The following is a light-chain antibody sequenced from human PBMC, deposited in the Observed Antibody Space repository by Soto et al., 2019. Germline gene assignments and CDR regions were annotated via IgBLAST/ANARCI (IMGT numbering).Light chain of an antibody. CDR2: AVI. Sequence: VLTQSPGTLYLSPGERATLSCRASQSVNSNSLAWYQHKSGQAPRLLIYAVIARASGIPDRFSGGGSGTDFTLTISRLQPDAFAVYYCLQYGPSLTFGGGTKVEIK. V-gene: IGKV3-20*01. CDR1: QSVNSNS. CDR3: LQYGPSLT. J-gene: IGKJ4*01.